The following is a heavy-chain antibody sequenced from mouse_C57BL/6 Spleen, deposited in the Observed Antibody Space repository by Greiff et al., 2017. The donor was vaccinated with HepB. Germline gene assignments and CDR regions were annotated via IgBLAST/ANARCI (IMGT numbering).Heavy chain of an antibody. J-gene: IGHJ4*01. Sequence: EVKLQESGPELVKPGASVKMSCKASGYTFTDYNMHWVKQSHGKSLEWIGYINPNNGGTSYNQKFKGKATLTVNKSSSTAYMELRSLTSEDSAVYYCARERNYDAMDYWGQGTSVTVSS. V-gene: IGHV1-22*01. CDR3: ARERNYDAMDY. CDR1: GYTFTDYN. CDR2: INPNNGGT.